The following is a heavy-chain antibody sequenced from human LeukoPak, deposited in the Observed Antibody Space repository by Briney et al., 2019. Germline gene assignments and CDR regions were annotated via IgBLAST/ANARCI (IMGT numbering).Heavy chain of an antibody. CDR2: IRYDGSNK. Sequence: GGSLRLSCAASGFTFSSYGMHWVRQAPGKGLEWVAFIRYDGSNKYYADSVKGRFTISRDNSKNTLYLQMNSLRVEDTAVYYCAKAPYYDILTGLDYWGQGTLVTVSS. D-gene: IGHD3-9*01. J-gene: IGHJ4*02. CDR3: AKAPYYDILTGLDY. V-gene: IGHV3-30*02. CDR1: GFTFSSYG.